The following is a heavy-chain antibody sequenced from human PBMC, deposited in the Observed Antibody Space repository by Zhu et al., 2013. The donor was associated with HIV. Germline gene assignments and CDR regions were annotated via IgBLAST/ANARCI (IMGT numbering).Heavy chain of an antibody. Sequence: QVQLVQSGAEVKKPGASVKVSCKASGYTFTNYDINWVRQATGQGLEWMGWMNPDTGNTGYAPKFQGRLTLTRSTSISTAYMELSSLRSEDTAVYFCARARSTGYSYGSVVSDYWGQGTLVTVSS. J-gene: IGHJ4*02. CDR1: GYTFTNYD. V-gene: IGHV1-8*01. CDR3: ARARSTGYSYGSVVSDY. D-gene: IGHD5-18*01. CDR2: MNPDTGNT.